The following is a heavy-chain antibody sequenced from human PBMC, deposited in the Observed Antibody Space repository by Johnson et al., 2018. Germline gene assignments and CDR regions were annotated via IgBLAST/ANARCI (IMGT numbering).Heavy chain of an antibody. J-gene: IGHJ6*03. CDR1: GASISGYY. CDR3: ARGEQASMGAYYDDHMGG. Sequence: QVQLQESGPGLVKPSETLSLTRSVSGASISGYYWSWIRQPPGKGLEWVGQIYYSGSTKSTPSLKSRLTISLDTSKNQFSLKLSSVTAAGTAVYYCARGEQASMGAYYDDHMGGWGKGTTVTVSS. D-gene: IGHD1-26*01. CDR2: IYYSGST. V-gene: IGHV4-59*12.